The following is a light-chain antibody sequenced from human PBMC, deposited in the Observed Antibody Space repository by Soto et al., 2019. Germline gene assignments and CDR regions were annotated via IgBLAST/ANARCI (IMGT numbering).Light chain of an antibody. CDR3: QVWDIRSDHVF. V-gene: IGLV3-21*02. Sequence: SYVLAQTPSLSVAPGQTARISCGGDNIGSQSVHWYQQRTGQALVLVVSDESDRPSGIPERFSGSSSGNTATLTISGVEVGDEADYYCQVWDIRSDHVFFGGGTKLTVL. CDR2: DES. CDR1: NIGSQS. J-gene: IGLJ2*01.